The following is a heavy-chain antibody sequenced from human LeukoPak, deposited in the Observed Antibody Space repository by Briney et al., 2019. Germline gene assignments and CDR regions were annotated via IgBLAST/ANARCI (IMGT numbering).Heavy chain of an antibody. CDR2: IYYSGST. CDR3: ARYHNGYDDY. V-gene: IGHV4-39*07. CDR1: GGSISSSSYY. Sequence: SETLSLTCTVSGGSISSSSYYWGWIRQPPGKGLEWIGSIYYSGSTYYNPSLKSRVTISTDTSKNQFSLKLSSVTAADTALYYCARYHNGYDDYWGQGTLVTVSS. D-gene: IGHD5-12*01. J-gene: IGHJ4*02.